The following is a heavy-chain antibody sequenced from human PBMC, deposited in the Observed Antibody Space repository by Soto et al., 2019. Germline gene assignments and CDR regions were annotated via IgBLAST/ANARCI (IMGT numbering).Heavy chain of an antibody. D-gene: IGHD6-19*01. CDR3: ARDPPSGWLTDYYYGMDV. V-gene: IGHV1-18*01. CDR2: ISAYNGNT. Sequence: GASVKVSCKASGYTFTSYGISWVRQAPGQGLEWMVWISAYNGNTNYAQKLQGRVTMTTDTSTSTAYMELRSLRSDDTAVYYCARDPPSGWLTDYYYGMDVWGQGTTVTVSS. J-gene: IGHJ6*02. CDR1: GYTFTSYG.